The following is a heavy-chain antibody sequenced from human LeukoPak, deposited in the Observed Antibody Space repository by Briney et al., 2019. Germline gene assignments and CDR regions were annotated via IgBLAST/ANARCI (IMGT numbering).Heavy chain of an antibody. V-gene: IGHV3-30-3*01. CDR2: ISYDGSNK. Sequence: PGGSLRLSCAASGFTFSSYAMHWVRQAPGKGLEWVAVISYDGSNKYYADSVKGRFTISRDNSKNTLYLQMNSLRAEDTAVYYCARGALAAAGTSFDYWGQGTLVTVSS. CDR1: GFTFSSYA. D-gene: IGHD6-13*01. J-gene: IGHJ4*02. CDR3: ARGALAAAGTSFDY.